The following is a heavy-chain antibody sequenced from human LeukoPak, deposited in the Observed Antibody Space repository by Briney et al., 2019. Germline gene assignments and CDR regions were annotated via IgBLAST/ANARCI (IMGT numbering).Heavy chain of an antibody. V-gene: IGHV4-34*01. CDR1: GGSFSGYY. D-gene: IGHD5-24*01. Sequence: SETLSLTCAVYGGSFSGYYWSWIRQPPGKGLEWIGEINHSGSTNYNPSPKSRVTISVDTSKNQFSLKLSSMTAADTAVYYCARGLGDGYNPIANWFDPWGQGTLVTVSS. CDR2: INHSGST. CDR3: ARGLGDGYNPIANWFDP. J-gene: IGHJ5*02.